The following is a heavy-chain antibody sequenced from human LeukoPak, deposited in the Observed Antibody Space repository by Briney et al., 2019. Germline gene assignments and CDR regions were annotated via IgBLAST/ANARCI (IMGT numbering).Heavy chain of an antibody. CDR3: ARDGGIAVAGTYYYYYMDV. Sequence: GGSLRLSCAASGFTFNTYSMNWARQAPGKGLEWVSGINWNGGSTGYADSVKGRFTISRDNAKNSLYLQMNSLRAEDTALYYCARDGGIAVAGTYYYYYMDVWGKGTTVTVSS. D-gene: IGHD6-19*01. V-gene: IGHV3-20*04. CDR1: GFTFNTYS. CDR2: INWNGGST. J-gene: IGHJ6*03.